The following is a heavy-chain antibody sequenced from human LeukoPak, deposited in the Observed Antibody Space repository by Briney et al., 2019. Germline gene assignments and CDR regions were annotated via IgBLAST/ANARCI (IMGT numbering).Heavy chain of an antibody. D-gene: IGHD2-21*02. J-gene: IGHJ6*02. CDR1: GFTFSSYA. Sequence: LRLSCAASGFTFSSYAMSWVRQPPGKGLEWIGYIYYSGSTYYNPSLKSRVTTSVDTSKNQFSLKLSSVTAADTAVYYCARAVVVTATTIYGMDVWGQGTTVTVSS. V-gene: IGHV4-30-4*08. CDR3: ARAVVVTATTIYGMDV. CDR2: IYYSGST.